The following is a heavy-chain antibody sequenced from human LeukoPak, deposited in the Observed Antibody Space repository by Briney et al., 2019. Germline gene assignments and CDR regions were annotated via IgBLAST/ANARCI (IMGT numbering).Heavy chain of an antibody. D-gene: IGHD5-12*01. CDR2: FDPEDGET. CDR3: ATDLNMVATQD. V-gene: IGHV1-24*01. J-gene: IGHJ4*02. Sequence: ASVKVSRKVSGYTLTELSMHWVRQAPGKGLEWMGVFDPEDGETIYAQKFQGRVTMTEDTSTDTAYMELSSLRSEDTAVYYCATDLNMVATQDWGQGTLVTVSS. CDR1: GYTLTELS.